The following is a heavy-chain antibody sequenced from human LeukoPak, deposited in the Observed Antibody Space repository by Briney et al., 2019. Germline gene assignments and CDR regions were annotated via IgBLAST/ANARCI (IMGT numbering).Heavy chain of an antibody. V-gene: IGHV3-30*02. J-gene: IGHJ3*02. CDR3: AAVVVPAAILDAFDI. Sequence: PGGSLRLSCAASGFTFSSYGMHWVRQAPGKGLEWVAFIRYDGSNKYYADSVKGRFTISRDNSKNTLYLQMNSLRAEDTAVYYCAAVVVPAAILDAFDIWGQGTMVTVSS. CDR1: GFTFSSYG. D-gene: IGHD2-2*01. CDR2: IRYDGSNK.